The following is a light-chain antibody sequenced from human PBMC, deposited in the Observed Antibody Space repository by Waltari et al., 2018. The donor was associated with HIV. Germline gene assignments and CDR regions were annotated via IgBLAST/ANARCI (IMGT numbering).Light chain of an antibody. CDR1: SSDVGAYNL. CDR2: EVT. CDR3: CSYTGTGVV. V-gene: IGLV2-23*02. J-gene: IGLJ2*01. Sequence: QSALTQPASVSGSPGQSITISCPGTSSDVGAYNLVSWYQQHAGKAPKLMIFEVTQRPSGVSDRFSGSRSGNTASLTISGLQADDEGDYYCCSYTGTGVVFGGGTKLTVL.